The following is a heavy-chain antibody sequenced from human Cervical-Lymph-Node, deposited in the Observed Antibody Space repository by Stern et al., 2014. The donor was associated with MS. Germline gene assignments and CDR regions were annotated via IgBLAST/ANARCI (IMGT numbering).Heavy chain of an antibody. CDR3: ARIEDNYGHMGEFDY. J-gene: IGHJ4*02. D-gene: IGHD5-18*01. Sequence: QVTLKESGPVLVKPTETLTLTCTVSGFSLSHARMGVSWICQPPGKPLEWLAHIFSNDEKFYSTSLKSRLTISRDTSKSQVVLTMTNMDPVDTATYYCARIEDNYGHMGEFDYWGQGTLVTVSS. V-gene: IGHV2-26*01. CDR1: GFSLSHARMG. CDR2: IFSNDEK.